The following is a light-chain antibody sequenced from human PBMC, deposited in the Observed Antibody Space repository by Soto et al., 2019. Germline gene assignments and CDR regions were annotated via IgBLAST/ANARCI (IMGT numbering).Light chain of an antibody. CDR2: DAS. J-gene: IGKJ5*01. V-gene: IGKV3-11*01. CDR3: QQRSNWIT. Sequence: EIVLTQSPATLSLSPGERATLSCRASQSVSSYLAWYQQKPGQAPRLLIYDASNRATGIPARFSGSGSGTDFTVIMSSLEPGDFAVYYCQQRSNWITFGQGTRLEIK. CDR1: QSVSSY.